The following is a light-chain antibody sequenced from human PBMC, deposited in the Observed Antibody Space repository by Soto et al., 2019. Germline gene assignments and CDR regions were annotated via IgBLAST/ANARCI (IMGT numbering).Light chain of an antibody. Sequence: EIVLTQSPGTLSLSPGERATLSCRASQSVSSSYLAWYQQKPRQAPRLLIYGASSRATGIRDKFSGSGSGTDFTLTISRLEPEDFAVYYCQQYGSSPRTFGQGTKVEIK. V-gene: IGKV3-20*01. CDR1: QSVSSSY. J-gene: IGKJ1*01. CDR2: GAS. CDR3: QQYGSSPRT.